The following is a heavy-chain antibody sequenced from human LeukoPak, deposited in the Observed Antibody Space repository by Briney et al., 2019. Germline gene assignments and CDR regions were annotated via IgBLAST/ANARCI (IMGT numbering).Heavy chain of an antibody. CDR2: IYYSGST. D-gene: IGHD3-22*01. J-gene: IGHJ3*02. CDR3: ARDGNYYDSSGYGVDI. V-gene: IGHV4-59*01. Sequence: PSETLSLTCTVSGGSISSYYWSWIRQPQGEGLEWIGYIYYSGSTNYNHSLKSRVTISVDTSKTKLSLKLSSVTAADTAVYYCARDGNYYDSSGYGVDIWGQGTMVIVCS. CDR1: GGSISSYY.